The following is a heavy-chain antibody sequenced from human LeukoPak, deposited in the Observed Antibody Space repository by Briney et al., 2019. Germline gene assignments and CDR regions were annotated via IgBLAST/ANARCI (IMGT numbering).Heavy chain of an antibody. CDR2: LSNGAKTN. D-gene: IGHD3-22*01. CDR1: GFTFSAYG. J-gene: IGHJ3*02. V-gene: IGHV3-30*18. CDR3: AKELGGYDAFDI. Sequence: GGSLRLSCAASGFTFSAYGMHWVRQAPGKGLEWVAALSNGAKTNAYADAVKGRFTFSRDNSRNTLFVQMNSLTPEDTAVYFCAKELGGYDAFDIWGQGTMVTVSS.